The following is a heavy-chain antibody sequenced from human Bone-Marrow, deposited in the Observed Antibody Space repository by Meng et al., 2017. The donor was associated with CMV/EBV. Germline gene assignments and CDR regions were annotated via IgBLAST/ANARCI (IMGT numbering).Heavy chain of an antibody. V-gene: IGHV4-34*01. CDR2: INHSGST. Sequence: SETLSLTCAVYGGSFSGYYWSWIRQPPGKGLEWIGEINHSGSTNYNPSLKSRVTISVDTSKNQFSLKLSSVTAADTAVYYCARGYCSSTSCYRPYYYYYGMDVWGPGTTVTGSS. CDR3: ARGYCSSTSCYRPYYYYYGMDV. D-gene: IGHD2-2*02. CDR1: GGSFSGYY. J-gene: IGHJ6*02.